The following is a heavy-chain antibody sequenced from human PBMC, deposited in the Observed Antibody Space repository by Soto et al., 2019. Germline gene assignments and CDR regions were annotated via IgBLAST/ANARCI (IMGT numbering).Heavy chain of an antibody. J-gene: IGHJ4*02. CDR3: ARAPFPHSNYIFDF. CDR1: GDSISSYY. CDR2: VFYSGTT. V-gene: IGHV4-59*01. Sequence: SETLSLTCTVSGDSISSYYWSWIRQPPGKGLEWIGYVFYSGTTNYNPSLKSRVSISVDTSKNQFSLKLNSVTAADTAVYYCARAPFPHSNYIFDFWGQGTLVTVSS. D-gene: IGHD4-4*01.